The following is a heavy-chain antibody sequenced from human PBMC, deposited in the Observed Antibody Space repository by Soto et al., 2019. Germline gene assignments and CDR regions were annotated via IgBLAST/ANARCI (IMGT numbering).Heavy chain of an antibody. J-gene: IGHJ4*02. D-gene: IGHD2-15*01. Sequence: QVQLQQWGAGLLKPSETLSLTCAVYGGSFSGYYWSWIRQPPGKGLEWIGEINHSGSTNYNPSLKSRVTISVDTSKNQFSLKLISVTAADTAVYYCAREYGLVRAPGRDCSGGSCYRTPYFDYWGQGTLVTVSS. CDR1: GGSFSGYY. CDR2: INHSGST. V-gene: IGHV4-34*01. CDR3: AREYGLVRAPGRDCSGGSCYRTPYFDY.